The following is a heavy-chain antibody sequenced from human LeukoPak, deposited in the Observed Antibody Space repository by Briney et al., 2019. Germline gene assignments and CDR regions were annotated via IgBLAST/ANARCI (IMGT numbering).Heavy chain of an antibody. J-gene: IGHJ4*02. Sequence: GGSLRLSCAASGFTFSDYYMSWVRQAPGKGLEWVAVISYDGSNKYYADSVKGRFTISRDNSKNTLYLQMNSLRAEDTAVYYCAKVGFSEMEWLLYSDHWGQGTLVTVSS. CDR1: GFTFSDYY. D-gene: IGHD3-3*01. CDR2: ISYDGSNK. V-gene: IGHV3-30*18. CDR3: AKVGFSEMEWLLYSDH.